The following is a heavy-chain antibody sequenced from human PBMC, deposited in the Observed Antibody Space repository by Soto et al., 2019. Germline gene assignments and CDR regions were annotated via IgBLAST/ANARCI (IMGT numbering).Heavy chain of an antibody. Sequence: EVQLLESGGGLVQPGGSLRLSCAASGFTFSSYGMTWVRQAPGKGLEWVSFSSATGAGTYYADSVKGRFTISRDNSKNTLYLQMTCLRADDTAVYYCAKDRRAGGNYGFYSDFWGQGAVVIVSS. CDR2: SSATGAGT. D-gene: IGHD1-7*01. CDR1: GFTFSSYG. J-gene: IGHJ4*02. CDR3: AKDRRAGGNYGFYSDF. V-gene: IGHV3-23*01.